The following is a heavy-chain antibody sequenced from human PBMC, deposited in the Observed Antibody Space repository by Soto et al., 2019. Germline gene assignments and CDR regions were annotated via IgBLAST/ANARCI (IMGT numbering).Heavy chain of an antibody. Sequence: EVQLLESGGGLVQPGGSLRLSCAASGFTFSSYAMSWVRQAPGKGLEWVSAISGSGGSTYYADSVKGRFTISRDNSKNTLYLQMTSLRAEDTAVYDCANGTGLGDFWSGYLSDFDIWGQGTMVTVSS. CDR1: GFTFSSYA. CDR2: ISGSGGST. V-gene: IGHV3-23*01. CDR3: ANGTGLGDFWSGYLSDFDI. J-gene: IGHJ3*02. D-gene: IGHD3-3*01.